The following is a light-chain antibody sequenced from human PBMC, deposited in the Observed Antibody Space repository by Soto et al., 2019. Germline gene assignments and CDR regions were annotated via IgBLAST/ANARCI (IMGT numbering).Light chain of an antibody. CDR1: QSILYNSNNKNY. V-gene: IGKV4-1*01. J-gene: IGKJ4*01. Sequence: DIVMTQSPDSLAVSLGERATINCKSSQSILYNSNNKNYLAWYQQRPGQPPKLLIYWASTRESGVPDRFSGSGSGTDFTLTISSLQAEDVAVYYCQQYYTTPLTFGGGTTVDIK. CDR2: WAS. CDR3: QQYYTTPLT.